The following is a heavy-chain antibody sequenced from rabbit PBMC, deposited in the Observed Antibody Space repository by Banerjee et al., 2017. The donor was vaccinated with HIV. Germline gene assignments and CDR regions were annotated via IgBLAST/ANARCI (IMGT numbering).Heavy chain of an antibody. J-gene: IGHJ6*01. V-gene: IGHV1S45*01. D-gene: IGHD6-1*01. CDR1: GIDFSSYG. CDR3: ARGSSGGGAYVPKL. CDR2: IDGGTDNT. Sequence: QEQLVESGGGLVTLGGSLKLSCKASGIDFSSYGISWVRQAPGKGLEWIASIDGGTDNTGYASWAKGRFTISKTSSTTVTLQMTSLTAADTATYFCARGSSGGGAYVPKLWGQGTLVTVS.